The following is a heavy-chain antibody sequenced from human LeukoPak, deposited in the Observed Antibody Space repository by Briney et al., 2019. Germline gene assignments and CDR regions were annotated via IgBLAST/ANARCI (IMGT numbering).Heavy chain of an antibody. V-gene: IGHV1-2*02. CDR2: INPNSGGT. D-gene: IGHD3-3*01. CDR3: ARVWGTYYDFWSGYYGAFDI. CDR1: GYTFTGYY. Sequence: ASVKVSCKASGYTFTGYYIHWVRQAPGQGLEWMGWINPNSGGTNYAQKFQGRVTMTRDTSISTAYMELSRLRSDDTAVYYCARVWGTYYDFWSGYYGAFDIWGQGTMVTVSS. J-gene: IGHJ3*02.